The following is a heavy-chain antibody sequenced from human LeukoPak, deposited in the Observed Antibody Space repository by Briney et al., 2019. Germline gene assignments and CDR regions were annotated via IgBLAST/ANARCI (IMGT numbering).Heavy chain of an antibody. J-gene: IGHJ3*02. V-gene: IGHV4-39*01. Sequence: SETLSLTCTVSGGSISSSSYYWSWIRQPPGKGLEWIGEINHSGSTNYNPSPKSRVTISVDTSKNQFSLKLSSVTAADTAVYYCARHQPGDILTEDAFDIWGQGTMVTVSS. CDR3: ARHQPGDILTEDAFDI. CDR1: GGSISSSSYY. D-gene: IGHD3-9*01. CDR2: INHSGST.